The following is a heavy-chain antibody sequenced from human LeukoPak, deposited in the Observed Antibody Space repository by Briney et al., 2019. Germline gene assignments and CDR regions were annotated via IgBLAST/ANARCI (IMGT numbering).Heavy chain of an antibody. CDR1: GFTFSSYW. Sequence: PGGSLRLSCAASGFTFSSYWMQWVRQPPGKGLVWVSHINSDGSRTRYADSVKGRFTIFRDNAKNTLYLQMNSLRAEDTAVYYCVRAASCGGDCYYYFDSWGPGTLVTVSS. CDR3: VRAASCGGDCYYYFDS. J-gene: IGHJ4*02. CDR2: INSDGSRT. V-gene: IGHV3-74*01. D-gene: IGHD2-21*02.